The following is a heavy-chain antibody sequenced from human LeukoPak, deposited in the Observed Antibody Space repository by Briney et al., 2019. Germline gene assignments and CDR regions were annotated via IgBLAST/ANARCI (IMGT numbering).Heavy chain of an antibody. CDR3: ARDGYNYVVDY. CDR2: ISGSGGST. V-gene: IGHV3-23*01. Sequence: GGSLRLSCAASGFTFSSYSMNWVRQAPGKGLEWVSAISGSGGSTYYADSVKGRFTISRDNSKNTLYLQMNSLRAEDTAVYYCARDGYNYVVDYWGQGTLVTVSS. CDR1: GFTFSSYS. J-gene: IGHJ4*02. D-gene: IGHD5-24*01.